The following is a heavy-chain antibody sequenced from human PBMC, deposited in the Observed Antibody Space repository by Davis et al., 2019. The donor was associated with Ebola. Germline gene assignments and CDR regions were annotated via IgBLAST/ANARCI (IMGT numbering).Heavy chain of an antibody. CDR3: ARRVSYDSGGYAFDI. V-gene: IGHV4-4*02. CDR2: IYHSGST. Sequence: MPSETLSLSCAVSGCSISSSNRWSWVRQPPGKGLEWIGEIYHSGSTNYNPSLKSRVTISVDKSKNQFSLKLSSVTAADTAVYYCARRVSYDSGGYAFDIWGQGTMVTVSS. J-gene: IGHJ3*02. CDR1: GCSISSSNR. D-gene: IGHD3-22*01.